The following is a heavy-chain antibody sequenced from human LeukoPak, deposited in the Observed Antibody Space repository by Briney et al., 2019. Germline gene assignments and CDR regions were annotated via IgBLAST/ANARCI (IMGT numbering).Heavy chain of an antibody. J-gene: IGHJ4*02. V-gene: IGHV4-31*03. Sequence: SETLSLTCTVSGGSISSGGYYWSWIRQHPGNCLEWIGYIYYSGSTYYNPSLKSRVTMSVDKSKNQFSLKLSSVTAADTAVYYCARGQWLVPLDYWGQGTLVIVSS. CDR1: GGSISSGGYY. D-gene: IGHD6-19*01. CDR3: ARGQWLVPLDY. CDR2: IYYSGST.